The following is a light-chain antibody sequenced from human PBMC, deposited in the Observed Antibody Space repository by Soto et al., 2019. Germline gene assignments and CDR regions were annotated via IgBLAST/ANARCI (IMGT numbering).Light chain of an antibody. CDR1: QDISNY. CDR3: QQYDNLPGIT. J-gene: IGKJ5*01. CDR2: AAS. Sequence: DIQMTQSPSSLSASVGDRVTITCQASQDISNYLNWYQQKPGKAPKLLIYAASNLETGVPSRFSGSGSGTDFTFTICSLQPEDIATYYCQQYDNLPGITFGQGTRLEIK. V-gene: IGKV1-33*01.